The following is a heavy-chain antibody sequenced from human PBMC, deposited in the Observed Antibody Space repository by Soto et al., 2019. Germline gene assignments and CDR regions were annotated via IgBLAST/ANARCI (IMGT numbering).Heavy chain of an antibody. V-gene: IGHV4-38-2*01. CDR2: FYHSGST. CDR3: ARGEYYGSGNYFDY. D-gene: IGHD3-10*01. J-gene: IGHJ4*02. Sequence: LSLTCAVSGHSISSGYYWGWIRQPPGKGLEWIGSFYHSGSTYYNPSLKSRVTISVDTSKNQFSLKLSSVTAADTAVYYCARGEYYGSGNYFDYWGQGTLVTVSS. CDR1: GHSISSGYY.